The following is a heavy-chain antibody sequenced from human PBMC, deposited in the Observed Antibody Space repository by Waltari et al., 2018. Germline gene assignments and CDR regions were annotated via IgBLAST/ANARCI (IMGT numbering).Heavy chain of an antibody. J-gene: IGHJ3*02. CDR2: IKQDGSEK. D-gene: IGHD2-8*02. CDR1: GFTFSSYW. CDR3: ARDEEGGLPVEVAFDI. V-gene: IGHV3-7*01. Sequence: EVQLVESVGGLVQPGGSLRLSCAASGFTFSSYWMSWVRQAPGKGLEWVANIKQDGSEKYYVDFVKGRFTISRDNAKNSLYLQMNSLRAEDTAVYYCARDEEGGLPVEVAFDIWGQGTMVTVSS.